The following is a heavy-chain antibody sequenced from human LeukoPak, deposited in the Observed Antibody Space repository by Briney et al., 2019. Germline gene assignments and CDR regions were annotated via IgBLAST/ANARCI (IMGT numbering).Heavy chain of an antibody. CDR2: ISSSSSTI. CDR1: GFTFSSYS. Sequence: PGGSVRLSCAASGFTFSSYSMNWVRQAPGKGLEWVSYISSSSSTIYYADSGKGRFTISRDNAKNSLYPQMNSLRAEDTAVYYCARDSGYSYGYSYYYYMDVWGKGTTVTVSS. D-gene: IGHD5-18*01. CDR3: ARDSGYSYGYSYYYYMDV. J-gene: IGHJ6*03. V-gene: IGHV3-48*01.